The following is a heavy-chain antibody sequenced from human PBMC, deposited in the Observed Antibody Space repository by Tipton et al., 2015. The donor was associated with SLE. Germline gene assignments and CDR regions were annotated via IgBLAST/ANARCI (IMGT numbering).Heavy chain of an antibody. V-gene: IGHV4-59*08. J-gene: IGHJ4*02. CDR1: GGSIGSYY. D-gene: IGHD3-16*01. Sequence: LRLSCTVSGGSIGSYYWSWIRQPPGKGLEWIGYIYYSGSTNYNPSLKSRVTISVDTSKNQFSLKLSSVTAADTAVYYCAGGNFSLNYWGQGTLVTVSS. CDR2: IYYSGST. CDR3: AGGNFSLNY.